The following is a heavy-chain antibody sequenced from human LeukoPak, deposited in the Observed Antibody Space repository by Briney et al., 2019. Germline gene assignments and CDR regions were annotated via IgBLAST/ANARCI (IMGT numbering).Heavy chain of an antibody. CDR3: ARDRIAVAGTYYMDV. J-gene: IGHJ6*03. CDR2: IYSGGST. D-gene: IGHD6-19*01. V-gene: IGHV3-53*01. Sequence: PGGSLRLSCAASGFTVITNYMSWVRQAPRKGLEWVSLIYSGGSTYYADSVKGRFIISRDYSKNTLYLQMNSLRAEDTAVYYCARDRIAVAGTYYMDVWGKGTTVTVSS. CDR1: GFTVITNY.